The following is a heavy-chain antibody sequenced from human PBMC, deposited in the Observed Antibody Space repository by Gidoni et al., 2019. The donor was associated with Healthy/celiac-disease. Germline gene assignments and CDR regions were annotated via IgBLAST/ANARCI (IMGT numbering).Heavy chain of an antibody. J-gene: IGHJ3*02. V-gene: IGHV1-8*01. D-gene: IGHD4-17*01. CDR2: MNPNSGNT. CDR1: GYTFTSYA. CDR3: ATGDTIMGYGDYPLFDI. Sequence: QVQLVQSGAEVKKPGASVKVSCKASGYTFTSYAINWVRQATGQGLEWMGWMNPNSGNTGYAQKFQGRVTMTRNTSISTAYMELSSLRSEDTAVYYCATGDTIMGYGDYPLFDIWGQGTMVTVSS.